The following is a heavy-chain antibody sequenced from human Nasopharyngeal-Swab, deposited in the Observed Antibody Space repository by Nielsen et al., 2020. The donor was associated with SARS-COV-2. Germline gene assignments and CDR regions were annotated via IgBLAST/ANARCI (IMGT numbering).Heavy chain of an antibody. V-gene: IGHV4-59*12. J-gene: IGHJ6*03. CDR1: GGSISSYY. CDR3: ASMRDSSGYYYYYYYMDV. D-gene: IGHD3-22*01. Sequence: SETLSLTCTVSGGSISSYYWSWIRQPPGKGLEWIGYIYYSGSTYYNPSLKSRVTISVDTSKNQFSLKLSSVTAADTAVYYCASMRDSSGYYYYYYYMDVWGKGTTVTVSS. CDR2: IYYSGST.